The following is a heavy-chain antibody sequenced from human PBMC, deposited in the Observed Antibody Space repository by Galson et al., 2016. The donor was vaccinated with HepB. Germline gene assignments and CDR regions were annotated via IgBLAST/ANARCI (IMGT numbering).Heavy chain of an antibody. CDR3: ARAGSGGGWYPTIDC. CDR2: ISRSSSYT. CDR1: GFTFSDHY. J-gene: IGHJ4*02. V-gene: IGHV3-11*06. Sequence: SLRLSCAASGFTFSDHYMSWIRQAPGKGLEWVSYISRSSSYTYYADSVQGRFTISRDNAKNSLYLQMNSLRAEDTAVYYCARAGSGGGWYPTIDCWGQGTLVTFSS. D-gene: IGHD6-19*01.